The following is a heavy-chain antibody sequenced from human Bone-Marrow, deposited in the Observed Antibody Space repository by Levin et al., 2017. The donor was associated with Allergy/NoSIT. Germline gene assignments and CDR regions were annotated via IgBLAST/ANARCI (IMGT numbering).Heavy chain of an antibody. CDR3: ARVDTATFFDI. V-gene: IGHV5-51*01. Sequence: GGSLRLSCKGSGYSFTSYWIGWVRQMPGKGLEWMGIIYPGDSDTRYSPSFQGQVTISADKSISTAYLQWSSLKASDTAMYYCARVDTATFFDIWGQGTMVTVSS. J-gene: IGHJ3*02. D-gene: IGHD5-18*01. CDR2: IYPGDSDT. CDR1: GYSFTSYW.